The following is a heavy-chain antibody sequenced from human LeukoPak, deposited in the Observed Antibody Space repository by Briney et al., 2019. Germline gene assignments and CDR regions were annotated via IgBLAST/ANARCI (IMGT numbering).Heavy chain of an antibody. V-gene: IGHV3-21*01. J-gene: IGHJ4*02. CDR3: ARSGYTYGFDY. Sequence: PGGSLRLSCAASGFTFSTYTMNWVRQAPGKGLEWVASIGSGGRHIHYADSGKGRFTISRDNAKNSLYLQMNSLRAEDTAVYYCARSGYTYGFDYWGQGALVTVSS. D-gene: IGHD5-18*01. CDR1: GFTFSTYT. CDR2: IGSGGRHI.